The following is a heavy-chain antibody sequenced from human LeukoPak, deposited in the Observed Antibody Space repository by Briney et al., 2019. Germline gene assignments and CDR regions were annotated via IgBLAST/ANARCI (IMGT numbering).Heavy chain of an antibody. CDR3: AKDKAPLYSGYDWDLDF. D-gene: IGHD5-12*01. CDR2: ISWNSGSI. J-gene: IGHJ4*02. CDR1: GFTFHQYA. V-gene: IGHV3-9*01. Sequence: GGSLRVSCAASGFTFHQYAIHWVRQVPGKGLEGVSGISWNSGSIGYADSVRGRFTISRDNAKNSVYLQMNSLRAEDTALYYCAKDKAPLYSGYDWDLDFWGQGTLVIVSS.